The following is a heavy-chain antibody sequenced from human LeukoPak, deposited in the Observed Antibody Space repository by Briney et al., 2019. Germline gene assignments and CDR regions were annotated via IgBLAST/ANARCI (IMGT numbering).Heavy chain of an antibody. CDR1: GFTFSTCA. CDR3: ARVHYYDSSGYDLGPAFDY. CDR2: ISGSGGST. J-gene: IGHJ4*02. V-gene: IGHV3-23*01. D-gene: IGHD3-22*01. Sequence: GGSLRLSCAASGFTFSTCAMSWVRQAPGKGLEWVSAISGSGGSTYYADSVKGRFTISRDNAKNSLYLQMNSLRAEDTAVYYCARVHYYDSSGYDLGPAFDYWGQGTLVTVSS.